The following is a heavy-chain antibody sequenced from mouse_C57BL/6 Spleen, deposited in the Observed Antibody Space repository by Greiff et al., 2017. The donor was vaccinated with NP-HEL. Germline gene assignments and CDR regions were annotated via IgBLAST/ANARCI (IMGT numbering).Heavy chain of an antibody. V-gene: IGHV1-82*01. CDR1: GYAFSSSW. D-gene: IGHD1-1*01. J-gene: IGHJ2*01. Sequence: QVQLQQSGPELVKPGASVKISCKASGYAFSSSWMNWVKQRPGKGLEWIGRIYPGDGDTNYNGKFKGKATLTADKSSSTAYMQLSSLTSEDSAVYFCARLSIYYYGSSYLYYFDYWGQGTTLTVSS. CDR3: ARLSIYYYGSSYLYYFDY. CDR2: IYPGDGDT.